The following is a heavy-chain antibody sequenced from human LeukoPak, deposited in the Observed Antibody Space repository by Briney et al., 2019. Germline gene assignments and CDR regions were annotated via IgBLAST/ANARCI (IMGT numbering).Heavy chain of an antibody. J-gene: IGHJ4*02. CDR3: ARIHRVFYFDY. CDR2: IYYSGST. Sequence: SETLSLTCTVSGGSISGSSYYRGWIRQPPGKGLEWIGSIYYSGSTYYNPSLKSRVTISVDTSKNQFSLKLSSVTAADTAVYYCARIHRVFYFDYWGQGTLVTVSS. D-gene: IGHD3-16*02. V-gene: IGHV4-39*01. CDR1: GGSISGSSYY.